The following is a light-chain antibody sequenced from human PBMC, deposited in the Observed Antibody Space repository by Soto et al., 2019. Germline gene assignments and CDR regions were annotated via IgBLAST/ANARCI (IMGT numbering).Light chain of an antibody. Sequence: EIVMTQSPATLSVSPGERATLSCRASQSVSSNLAWYQQKPGQAPRLLIYGASSRATGIPSRFSGSGSGTDFTLTITSLQPEDFATYYCQQANSFPRTFGPG. V-gene: IGKV3-15*01. CDR2: GAS. J-gene: IGKJ3*01. CDR3: QQANSFPRT. CDR1: QSVSSN.